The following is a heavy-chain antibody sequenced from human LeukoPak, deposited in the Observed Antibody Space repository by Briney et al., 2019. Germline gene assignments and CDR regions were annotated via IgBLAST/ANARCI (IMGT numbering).Heavy chain of an antibody. D-gene: IGHD1-26*01. CDR3: ARGRGGATTGFDH. CDR1: GYTFSGYY. CDR2: INSNSGAR. V-gene: IGHV1-2*02. J-gene: IGHJ4*02. Sequence: VSVKVSCKASGYTFSGYYMHWVRQAPGQGLESMGWINSNSGARNYAPKFQGRVTFSRDNSISTAYMELSSLRSDDTAIYYCARGRGGATTGFDHWGQGTLVTVS.